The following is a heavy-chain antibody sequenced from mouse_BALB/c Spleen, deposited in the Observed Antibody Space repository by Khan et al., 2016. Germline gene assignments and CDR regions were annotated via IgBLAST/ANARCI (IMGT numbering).Heavy chain of an antibody. CDR3: TRHHFYYISHYFYFDY. V-gene: IGHV6-6*01. CDR2: IRGKANNHAT. D-gene: IGHD2-5*01. J-gene: IGHJ2*01. CDR1: GFTFSDAW. Sequence: EVQLVESGGGLVQPGGSMKLSCAASGFTFSDAWMDWVRQSPETGLEWVAEIRGKANNHATYYAESVKGRFTISRDDSKSTVYLQMNSLIAEDTGIYYCTRHHFYYISHYFYFDYWGQGTTLTVSS.